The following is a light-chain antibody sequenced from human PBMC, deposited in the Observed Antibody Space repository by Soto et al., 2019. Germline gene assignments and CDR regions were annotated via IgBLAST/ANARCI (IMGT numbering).Light chain of an antibody. J-gene: IGKJ1*01. V-gene: IGKV3-20*01. CDR1: QSVSSSY. Sequence: ESVLTQSPGTLSLSPGEKATLSCRASQSVSSSYLAWYQQKPGQAPRLLIYGASSRATGIPDRFSGSGSGTDFTFTVSRRELEDFALITCQHFVSSSGPFGKGTKVE. CDR2: GAS. CDR3: QHFVSSSGP.